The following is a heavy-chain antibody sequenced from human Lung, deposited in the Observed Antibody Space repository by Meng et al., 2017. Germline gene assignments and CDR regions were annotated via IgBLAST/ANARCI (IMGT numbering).Heavy chain of an antibody. V-gene: IGHV3-30*01. CDR3: ARNNYGDYYFDY. Sequence: QVQRVASGGGVVQPGMSLRRSCAASGLTFSRNAMHWVRQAPGKGLEWVAAISYDGSNQHYADSVKGRFTISRDNSENTLYLQMNSPRAEDTAVYYCARNNYGDYYFDYWGQGTLVTVSS. J-gene: IGHJ4*02. D-gene: IGHD4-17*01. CDR2: ISYDGSNQ. CDR1: GLTFSRNA.